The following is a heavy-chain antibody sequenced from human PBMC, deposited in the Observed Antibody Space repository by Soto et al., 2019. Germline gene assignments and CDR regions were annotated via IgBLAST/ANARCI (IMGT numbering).Heavy chain of an antibody. V-gene: IGHV5-51*01. D-gene: IGHD3-10*01. J-gene: IGHJ5*02. CDR3: ARRITMVRGVDNWFDP. Sequence: GESLKISCKGSGYSFTSYWIGWVRQMPGKGLEWMGIIYPGDSDTRYSPSFQGQVTISADKSISTAYLQWSSLKASDTAMYYCARRITMVRGVDNWFDPWGQGTLVTVS. CDR1: GYSFTSYW. CDR2: IYPGDSDT.